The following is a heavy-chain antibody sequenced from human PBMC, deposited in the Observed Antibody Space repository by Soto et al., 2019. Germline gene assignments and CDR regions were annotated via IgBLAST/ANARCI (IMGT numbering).Heavy chain of an antibody. CDR1: GFTFSSYW. CDR2: IKQDGSEK. J-gene: IGHJ5*02. V-gene: IGHV3-7*01. Sequence: PGGSLRLSCAASGFTFSSYWMSWVRQAPGKGLEWVANIKQDGSEKYYVDSVKGRFTISRDNAKNSLYLQMNSLRAEDTAVYYWARDKRNGYLWYSSGWYWFDPWGQGTLVTVSS. CDR3: ARDKRNGYLWYSSGWYWFDP. D-gene: IGHD6-19*01.